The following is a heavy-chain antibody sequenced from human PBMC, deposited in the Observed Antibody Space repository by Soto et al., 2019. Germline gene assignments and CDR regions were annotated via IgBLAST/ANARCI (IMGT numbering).Heavy chain of an antibody. CDR3: ARETGYYGGYNWFDP. Sequence: SETLSLTCTVSGDSISSAAYYWSWIRQHPGEGLEWIGYIYYIGSTYYNPSLESRVTISLDTSKNQFSLKLTSVTAADTAVYYCARETGYYGGYNWFDPWGQGTRVTVSS. V-gene: IGHV4-31*03. CDR1: GDSISSAAYY. D-gene: IGHD3-9*01. CDR2: IYYIGST. J-gene: IGHJ5*02.